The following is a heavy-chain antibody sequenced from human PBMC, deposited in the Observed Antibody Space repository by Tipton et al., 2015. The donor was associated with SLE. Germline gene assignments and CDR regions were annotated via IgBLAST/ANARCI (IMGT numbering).Heavy chain of an antibody. CDR2: IYYSGST. CDR1: GGSISSYY. D-gene: IGHD4-17*01. Sequence: TLSLTCTVSGGSISSYYWSWIRQPPGKGLEWIGYIYYSGSTNYNPSLKSRVTISVDTSKNQFSLKLSSVTAADTAVYYCARQRLRYGHAAYWGQGTLVTVSS. CDR3: ARQRLRYGHAAY. V-gene: IGHV4-59*08. J-gene: IGHJ4*02.